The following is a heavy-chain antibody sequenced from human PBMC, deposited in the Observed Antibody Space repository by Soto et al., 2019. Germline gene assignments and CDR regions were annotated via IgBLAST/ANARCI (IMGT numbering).Heavy chain of an antibody. V-gene: IGHV4-61*01. D-gene: IGHD3-16*02. J-gene: IGHJ5*02. Sequence: SETLSLTCTFSGGSVSSGSYYWSWIRQPPGKGLEWIGYIYYSGSTNYNPSLKSRVTISVDTSKNQFSLKLSSVTAADTAVYYCAREMGDYVWGSYRYTPYNWFDPWGQGTLVTVSS. CDR1: GGSVSSGSYY. CDR2: IYYSGST. CDR3: AREMGDYVWGSYRYTPYNWFDP.